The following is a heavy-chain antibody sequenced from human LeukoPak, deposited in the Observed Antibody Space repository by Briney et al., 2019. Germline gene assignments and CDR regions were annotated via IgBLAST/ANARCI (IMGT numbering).Heavy chain of an antibody. Sequence: PGGSLRLSCAASEFTFGNYEINWVRQAPGKGLEWVSYISSSGGDIYYADSVKGPCTISRDNAKNSVYLQMDSLRAEDTAVYYCVRVMIYYMDVWGRGTTVTVSS. CDR3: VRVMIYYMDV. CDR1: EFTFGNYE. J-gene: IGHJ6*03. CDR2: ISSSGGDI. D-gene: IGHD3/OR15-3a*01. V-gene: IGHV3-48*03.